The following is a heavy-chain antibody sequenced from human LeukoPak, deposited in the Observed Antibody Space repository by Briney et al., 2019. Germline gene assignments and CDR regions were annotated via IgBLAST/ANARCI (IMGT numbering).Heavy chain of an antibody. CDR1: GFTFSSYA. D-gene: IGHD5-12*01. CDR3: VRDGGASGYDLLDY. V-gene: IGHV3-30*04. CDR2: ISYDGSNK. J-gene: IGHJ4*02. Sequence: GGSLRLSCAASGFTFSSYAMHWVRQAPGKGLEWVAVISYDGSNKYYADSVKGRFTISRDNSKNTLYLQMNSLRAEDTAVYYCVRDGGASGYDLLDYWGQGTLVTVSS.